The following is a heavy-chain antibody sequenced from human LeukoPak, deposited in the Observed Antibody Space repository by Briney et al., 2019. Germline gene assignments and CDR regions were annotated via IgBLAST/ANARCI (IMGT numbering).Heavy chain of an antibody. V-gene: IGHV4-59*01. J-gene: IGHJ5*02. Sequence: SEALSLTCTVAGGFICSYYWSWFRQPPGRGLEWSGYIYYSGSTNYNPSLKGRVTISVDTSMNQFSLKLSSVTAAATAEYYCARDSGRYGWFDPWGQGTLVTVSS. CDR2: IYYSGST. CDR1: GGFICSYY. CDR3: ARDSGRYGWFDP. D-gene: IGHD1-26*01.